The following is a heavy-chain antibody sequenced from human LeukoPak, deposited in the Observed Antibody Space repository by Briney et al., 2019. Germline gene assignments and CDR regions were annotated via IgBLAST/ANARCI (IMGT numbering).Heavy chain of an antibody. CDR3: ARTYYYYYNMDV. CDR2: IYYSGST. CDR1: GGSISSSSYY. V-gene: IGHV4-39*07. Sequence: SETLSLTRTVSGGSISSSSYYWGWIRQPPGKGLEWIGSIYYSGSTYYNPSLKSRVTISVDTSENQFSLKLSSVTAADTAVYYCARTYYYYYNMDVWGKGTTVTVSS. J-gene: IGHJ6*03.